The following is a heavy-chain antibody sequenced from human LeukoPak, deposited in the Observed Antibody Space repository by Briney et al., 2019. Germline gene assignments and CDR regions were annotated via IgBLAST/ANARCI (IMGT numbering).Heavy chain of an antibody. V-gene: IGHV4-39*01. D-gene: IGHD3-10*01. CDR3: ARRYSYGSGMYGLDV. J-gene: IGHJ6*02. Sequence: SETLSLTCTVSGGSISSSSYYWGWIRQPPGKGLEWIGSIYYSGSTYYNPSLKSRVTISVDTSKNQFSQKLSSVTAADTAEYYCARRYSYGSGMYGLDVWGQGTTVTVSS. CDR1: GGSISSSSYY. CDR2: IYYSGST.